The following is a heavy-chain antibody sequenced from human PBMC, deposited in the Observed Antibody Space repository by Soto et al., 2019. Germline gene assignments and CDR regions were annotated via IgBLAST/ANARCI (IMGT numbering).Heavy chain of an antibody. D-gene: IGHD3-22*01. CDR1: GFTFSSYE. J-gene: IGHJ4*02. CDR2: ISSSGSTI. V-gene: IGHV3-48*03. CDR3: AKSVTMIVVAQYYFDY. Sequence: GGSLRLSCAASGFTFSSYEMNWVRQAPGKGLEWVSYISSSGSTIYYADSVKGRFTISRDNSKNTLYLQMNSLRAEDTAVYYCAKSVTMIVVAQYYFDYWGQGTLVTVSS.